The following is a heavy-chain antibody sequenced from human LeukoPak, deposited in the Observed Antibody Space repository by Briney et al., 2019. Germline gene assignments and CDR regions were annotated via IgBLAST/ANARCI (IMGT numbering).Heavy chain of an antibody. CDR3: VRAIVYSAYDYLGY. J-gene: IGHJ4*02. CDR1: GFTFRTSW. D-gene: IGHD5-12*01. V-gene: IGHV3-74*01. CDR2: INSDGSTT. Sequence: GGSLRLSCAASGFTFRTSWMHWVRQAPGKGLVWVSRINSDGSTTNYADSVKGRFTISRDDAKNTLYLQMNSLRAEDTAVYYCVRAIVYSAYDYLGYWGQGSLVTVSS.